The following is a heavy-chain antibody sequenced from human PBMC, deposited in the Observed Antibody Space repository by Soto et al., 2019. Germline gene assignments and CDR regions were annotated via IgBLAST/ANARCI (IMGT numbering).Heavy chain of an antibody. CDR3: AKLTYPSDSTGYYYERVSGWIDS. D-gene: IGHD3-22*01. V-gene: IGHV3-23*01. CDR1: GFMFSSYA. J-gene: IGHJ5*01. Sequence: GSLRLSCAASGFMFSSYAMSWVRQAPGRGLEWVSSISASGGTANLADSVEGRCTISRDNSKSTLYLQMNSLRAEDAAVYYCAKLTYPSDSTGYYYERVSGWIDSWGQGTLVTVSS. CDR2: ISASGGTA.